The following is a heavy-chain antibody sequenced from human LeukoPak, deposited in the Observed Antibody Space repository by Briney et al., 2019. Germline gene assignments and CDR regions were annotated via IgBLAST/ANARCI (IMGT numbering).Heavy chain of an antibody. CDR3: ASGATINYYYYYMDV. CDR2: IIPIFGTA. J-gene: IGHJ6*03. Sequence: SVKVSCKASGGTFSSYAISWVRQAPGQGPEWMGRIIPIFGTANYAQKFQGRVTITTDESTSTAYMELSSLRSEDTAVYYCASGATINYYYYYMDVWGKGTTVTVSS. CDR1: GGTFSSYA. V-gene: IGHV1-69*05. D-gene: IGHD5-12*01.